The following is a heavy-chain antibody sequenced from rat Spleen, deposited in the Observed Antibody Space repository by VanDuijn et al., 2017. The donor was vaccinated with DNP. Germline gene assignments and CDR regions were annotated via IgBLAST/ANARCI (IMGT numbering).Heavy chain of an antibody. V-gene: IGHV5-31*01. Sequence: EVKLVESGGGLVQPGRSLKLSCAASGFTFNNYWMAWIRQVPGKGLEWVASITGSGGNTYHPDSVKGRFTISRDNAKSTLYLQMNSLRSEDMATYYCARWGSSDWYFDFWGPGTMVTVSS. CDR2: ITGSGGNT. J-gene: IGHJ1*01. D-gene: IGHD1-2*01. CDR3: ARWGSSDWYFDF. CDR1: GFTFNNYW.